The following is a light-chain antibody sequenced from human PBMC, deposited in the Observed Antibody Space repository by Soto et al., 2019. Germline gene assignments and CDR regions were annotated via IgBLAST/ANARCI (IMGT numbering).Light chain of an antibody. CDR3: SSYAGSNNVI. CDR2: EVS. Sequence: QLVLTQPPSASGSPGQSVTISCTGTSSDVGGYSYVSWYQHHPGTAPRLTIYEVSKRPSGVPDRFSGSKSGNTASLTVSGLQAEDEADYYCSSYAGSNNVIFGGGTKVTVL. CDR1: SSDVGGYSY. J-gene: IGLJ2*01. V-gene: IGLV2-8*01.